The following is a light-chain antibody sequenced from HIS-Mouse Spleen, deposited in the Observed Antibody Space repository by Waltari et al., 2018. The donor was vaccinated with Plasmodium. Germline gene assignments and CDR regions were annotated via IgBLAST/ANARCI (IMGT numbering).Light chain of an antibody. CDR3: QQYNNWSFT. CDR2: GAS. Sequence: EIVMTQSPATLSVSQGDRATLSCRASQSVSNNLAWYQQKPGQAPRLLIYGASTRATGIPARFSGSGSGTEFTLTISSLQSEDFAVYYCQQYNNWSFTFGPGTKVDIK. V-gene: IGKV3-15*01. J-gene: IGKJ3*01. CDR1: QSVSNN.